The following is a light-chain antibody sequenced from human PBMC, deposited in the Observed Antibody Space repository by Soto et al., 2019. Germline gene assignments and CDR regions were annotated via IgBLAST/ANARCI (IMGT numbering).Light chain of an antibody. CDR2: DVT. V-gene: IGLV2-14*03. CDR3: SSYTSSNIPV. J-gene: IGLJ7*01. Sequence: QSVLTQPASVSGSPGQSITISCTGTSSDVGVYNYVSWYQHHPGKAPKLMIYDVTNRPSGVSNRFSGSKSGNTASLTISGLQDEDEADYYCSSYTSSNIPVFGGGTQLTVL. CDR1: SSDVGVYNY.